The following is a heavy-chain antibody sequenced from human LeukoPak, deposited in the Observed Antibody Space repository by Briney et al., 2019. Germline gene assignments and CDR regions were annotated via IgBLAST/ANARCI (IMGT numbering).Heavy chain of an antibody. D-gene: IGHD3-10*01. Sequence: ASVKVSCTASGYTFSSYGISWVRQATGQGFEWMGWVNPNSGYASYTQKFQGRVTMTRDTSIDTAYMELTSLRSDDTAVYYCTRGRLWSGSYYIHGPDYWGQGTLVTVSS. CDR3: TRGRLWSGSYYIHGPDY. CDR2: VNPNSGYA. CDR1: GYTFSSYG. V-gene: IGHV1-8*02. J-gene: IGHJ4*02.